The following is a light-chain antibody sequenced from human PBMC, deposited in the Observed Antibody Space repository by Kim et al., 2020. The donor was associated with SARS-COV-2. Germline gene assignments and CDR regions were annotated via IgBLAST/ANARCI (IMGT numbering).Light chain of an antibody. CDR1: QDIRKK. CDR3: LQHNTYPIT. CDR2: GAS. V-gene: IGKV1-17*01. Sequence: AAVGDRGTITCRASQDIRKKLGWYQQSPGRAPKRLIYGASSLQSGVPSRFSGSGSGTEFTLTISSLQPEDFATYFCLQHNTYPITFGQGTRLDIK. J-gene: IGKJ5*01.